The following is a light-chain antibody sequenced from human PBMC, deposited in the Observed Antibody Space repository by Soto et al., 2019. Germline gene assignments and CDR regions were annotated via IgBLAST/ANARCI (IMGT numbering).Light chain of an antibody. J-gene: IGLJ3*02. Sequence: QSVLTQPRSVSGSPGQSVTISCTGTSSDVGSYKYVSWYQQHPGNAPKLIIYDVSKRPSGVPDRFYGSKSGNTASLTISGLQADDDADYSCCSYAGSYTGVFGGGTKLTVL. V-gene: IGLV2-11*01. CDR1: SSDVGSYKY. CDR3: CSYAGSYTGV. CDR2: DVS.